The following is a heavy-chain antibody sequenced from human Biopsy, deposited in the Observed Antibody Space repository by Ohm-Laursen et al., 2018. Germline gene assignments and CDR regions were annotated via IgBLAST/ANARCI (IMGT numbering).Heavy chain of an antibody. V-gene: IGHV4-34*01. D-gene: IGHD3-22*01. CDR3: VRGVDYYDPYHYYALDV. CDR1: SASFSDYY. Sequence: SLTCAVYSASFSDYYWTWVRQSPGKGLEWIGEINHRGSTNYNPSLRSRVTISVDTSRNQFSLKVRSVTAADTAVYYRVRGVDYYDPYHYYALDVWGQGATVTVSS. J-gene: IGHJ6*02. CDR2: INHRGST.